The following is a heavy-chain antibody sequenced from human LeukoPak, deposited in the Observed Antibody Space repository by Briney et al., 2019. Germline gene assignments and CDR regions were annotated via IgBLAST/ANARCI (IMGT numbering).Heavy chain of an antibody. CDR2: IYYSGST. CDR1: GGSISSYY. D-gene: IGHD3-3*01. CDR3: ARTIFTAPGQFDY. Sequence: SETLTLTCTVSGGSISSYYWSWIRQPPGKGLEWIAYIYYSGSTNYNPSLKSRVTISVDTSKNQFSLKLSSVTAADTAVYYCARTIFTAPGQFDYWGQGTLVTVSS. J-gene: IGHJ4*02. V-gene: IGHV4-59*08.